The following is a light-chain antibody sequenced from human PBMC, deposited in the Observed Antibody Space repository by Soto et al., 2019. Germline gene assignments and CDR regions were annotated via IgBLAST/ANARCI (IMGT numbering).Light chain of an antibody. V-gene: IGLV2-14*01. CDR3: SSYTSSSTGV. Sequence: QSALTQPASVSGSPGQSITISCTGTSSDVGGYNYVSWYQQHPGKAPKLMIYDVSNRPSGVSNRFSGSKSGNTASLTISGLQAEDEADSYCSSYTSSSTGVFGGGTKLTVL. J-gene: IGLJ3*02. CDR2: DVS. CDR1: SSDVGGYNY.